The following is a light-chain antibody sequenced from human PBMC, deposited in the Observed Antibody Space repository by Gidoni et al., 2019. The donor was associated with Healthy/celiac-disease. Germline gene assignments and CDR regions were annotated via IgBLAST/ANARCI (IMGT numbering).Light chain of an antibody. Sequence: DIQMTQSPSTLSAAVGDRVTITCRASQSISSWLDWYQQKPGKAPKLLIYKASSLESGVPSRFSGSGSGTEFTLTISSLQPDDFATYYCQQYNSYSGTFXQXTKLEIK. CDR3: QQYNSYSGT. V-gene: IGKV1-5*03. J-gene: IGKJ2*01. CDR1: QSISSW. CDR2: KAS.